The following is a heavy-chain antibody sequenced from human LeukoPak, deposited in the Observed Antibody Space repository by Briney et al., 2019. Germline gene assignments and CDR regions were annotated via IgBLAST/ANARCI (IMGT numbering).Heavy chain of an antibody. J-gene: IGHJ4*02. CDR3: ARATYYYDSSGYPRIYCYFDY. D-gene: IGHD3-22*01. Sequence: ASVKVSCKASGYTFTSYDINWVRQATGQGLEWMGWMNPNSGNTGYAQKFQGRVTITRNTSISTAYMELSSLRSEDTAVYYCARATYYYDSSGYPRIYCYFDYWGQGTLVTVSS. CDR2: MNPNSGNT. CDR1: GYTFTSYD. V-gene: IGHV1-8*03.